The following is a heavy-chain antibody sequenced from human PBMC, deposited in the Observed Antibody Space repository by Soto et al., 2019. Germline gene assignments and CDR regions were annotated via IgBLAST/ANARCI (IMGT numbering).Heavy chain of an antibody. J-gene: IGHJ6*02. D-gene: IGHD6-13*01. CDR3: ARLAGDYYGIDV. CDR2: IDHSGST. V-gene: IGHV4-4*02. Sequence: QVQLQESGPGLVKPSGTLSLTCGVSGGSISRIDWWSWVRQPPGKGLEWIGEIDHSGSTKYNLSFKSRVTISVDKSKTQFSLKLCSVSVADTAVYYCARLAGDYYGIDVWGQGAKVTV. CDR1: GGSISRIDW.